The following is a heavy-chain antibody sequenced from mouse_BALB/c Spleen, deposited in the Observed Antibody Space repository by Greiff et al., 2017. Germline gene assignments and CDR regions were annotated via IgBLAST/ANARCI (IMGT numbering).Heavy chain of an antibody. CDR1: GFTFNTYA. V-gene: IGHV10-1*02. J-gene: IGHJ2*01. CDR3: VRQGNWDFDY. CDR2: IRSKSNNYAT. D-gene: IGHD4-1*01. Sequence: EVKLVESGGGLVQPKGSLKLSCAASGFTFNTYAMNWVRQAPGKGLEWVARIRSKSNNYATYYADSVKDRFTISRDDSQSMLYLQMNNLKTEDTAMYYCVRQGNWDFDYWGQGTTLTVSS.